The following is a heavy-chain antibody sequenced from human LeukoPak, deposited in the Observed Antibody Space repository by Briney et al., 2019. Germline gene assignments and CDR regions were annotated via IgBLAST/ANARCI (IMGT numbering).Heavy chain of an antibody. V-gene: IGHV4-39*07. CDR1: GGSISGGAYY. CDR3: ARGQWLVHGVDY. J-gene: IGHJ4*02. Sequence: SETLSLTCTVSGGSISGGAYYWGWIRQPPGKGLEWIASIHYSGTTYYSPSLKSRVTISVDTSKNQLSLKLTSVTAADTAVYYCARGQWLVHGVDYWGQGTLVTVSS. CDR2: IHYSGTT. D-gene: IGHD6-19*01.